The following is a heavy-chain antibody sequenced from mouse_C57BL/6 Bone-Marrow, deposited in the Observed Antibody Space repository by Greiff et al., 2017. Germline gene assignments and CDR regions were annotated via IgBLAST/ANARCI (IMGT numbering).Heavy chain of an antibody. J-gene: IGHJ4*01. CDR3: ARERGQLRLGDAMDY. CDR1: GYTFTGYW. CDR2: ILPGSGST. D-gene: IGHD3-2*02. Sequence: QVQLQQSGAELMKPGASVKLSCKATGYTFTGYWLEWVKQRPGHGLVWIGEILPGSGSTNYNEKFKGKATFTADTSSNTAYMQLSSLTTEDSAIYYCARERGQLRLGDAMDYWGQGTSVTVSS. V-gene: IGHV1-9*01.